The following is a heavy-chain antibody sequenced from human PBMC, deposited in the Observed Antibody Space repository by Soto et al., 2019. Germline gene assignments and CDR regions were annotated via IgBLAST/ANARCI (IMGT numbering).Heavy chain of an antibody. CDR1: GFTFSNAW. Sequence: GGSLRLSCAASGFTFSNAWMNWVRQAPGKGLEWVGRIKSKTDGGTTDYAAPVKGRFTISRDDSKNTLYLQMNSLKTEDTAVYYCTTDHGEGGYDFIGDVWGQGTTVTVSS. D-gene: IGHD5-12*01. J-gene: IGHJ6*02. CDR2: IKSKTDGGTT. CDR3: TTDHGEGGYDFIGDV. V-gene: IGHV3-15*07.